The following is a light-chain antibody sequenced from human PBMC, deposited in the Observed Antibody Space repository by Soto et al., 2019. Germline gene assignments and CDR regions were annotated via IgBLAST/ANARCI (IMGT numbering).Light chain of an antibody. Sequence: EIVLTQSPGTLSLSPGERATLSCRASQSVSSDYLAWYQQKPGQAPRLLIYGASSRATGIPDRFSGSGSGTHFTLTISRLEPEDFAVYYCQQYGSSGTFGQGTKVDIK. CDR3: QQYGSSGT. J-gene: IGKJ1*01. CDR2: GAS. V-gene: IGKV3-20*01. CDR1: QSVSSDY.